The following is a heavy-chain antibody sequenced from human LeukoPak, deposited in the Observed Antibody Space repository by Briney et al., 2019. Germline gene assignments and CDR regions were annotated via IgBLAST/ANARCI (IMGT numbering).Heavy chain of an antibody. D-gene: IGHD2-2*01. CDR3: AREISRQSQLLSGAFDI. J-gene: IGHJ3*02. CDR1: GFTFSDYS. Sequence: PGGSLRLSCAASGFTFSDYSMNWVRQAPGKGLEWISYISSGSSTIYYADSVKGRFTISRDNAGTSLYLKMNGLRADDTALYYRAREISRQSQLLSGAFDIWGQGTMVTVSS. CDR2: ISSGSSTI. V-gene: IGHV3-48*01.